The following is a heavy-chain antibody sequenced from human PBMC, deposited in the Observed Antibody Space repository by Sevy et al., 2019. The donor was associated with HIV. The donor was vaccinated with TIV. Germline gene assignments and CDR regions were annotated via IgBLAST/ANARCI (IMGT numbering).Heavy chain of an antibody. Sequence: GGSLRLSCVASGFTFSSYNMNWVRQAPGKGLEWVSSISSSSSYVYNADSVKGRFTISRDKAKNSLYLQMNSLRAEDTAVYYCAKWDADRRWFFDYWGQGTLVTVSS. CDR2: ISSSSSYV. D-gene: IGHD1-26*01. J-gene: IGHJ4*02. CDR1: GFTFSSYN. V-gene: IGHV3-21*06. CDR3: AKWDADRRWFFDY.